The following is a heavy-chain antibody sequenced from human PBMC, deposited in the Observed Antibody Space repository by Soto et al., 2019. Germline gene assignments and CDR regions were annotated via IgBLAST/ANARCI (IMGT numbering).Heavy chain of an antibody. Sequence: ASVKVSCKASGYTFTIYAMHWVRQAPGQRLEWMGWINAGNGNTKYSQKFQGRVTITRDTSASTAYMELSSLRSEDTAVYYCARDSGNSSGWYGWFDPWGQGTLVTVSS. V-gene: IGHV1-3*01. D-gene: IGHD6-19*01. CDR3: ARDSGNSSGWYGWFDP. CDR1: GYTFTIYA. CDR2: INAGNGNT. J-gene: IGHJ5*02.